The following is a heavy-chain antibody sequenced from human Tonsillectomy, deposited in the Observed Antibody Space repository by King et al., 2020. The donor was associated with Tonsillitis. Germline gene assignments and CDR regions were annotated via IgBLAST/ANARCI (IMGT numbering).Heavy chain of an antibody. J-gene: IGHJ6*02. CDR2: MNPNSGNT. V-gene: IGHV1-8*01. CDR1: GYTFTSYD. Sequence: QLVQSGAEVKKPGASVKVSCKASGYTFTSYDINWVRQATGQGLEWMGWMNPNSGNTGYAQKFQGRVTMTRKPSISTAYMELSSLRSEDTAVYYCARGSVLLWCGELVSYYYGMDVWGQGTTVTVSS. D-gene: IGHD3-10*01. CDR3: ARGSVLLWCGELVSYYYGMDV.